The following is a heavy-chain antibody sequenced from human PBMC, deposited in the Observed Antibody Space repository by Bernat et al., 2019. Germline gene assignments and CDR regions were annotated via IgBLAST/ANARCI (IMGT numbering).Heavy chain of an antibody. J-gene: IGHJ6*03. Sequence: EVQLVESGGGLVQPGRSLRLSCTASGFTFGDYAMSWVRQAPGKGLEWVGFIRSKAYGGTTEYAASVKGRFTISRDDSKSIAYLQMTSLKTEDTAVYYCTREVTFWSGYQSYYYYYYMDVWGKGTTVTVSS. CDR3: TREVTFWSGYQSYYYYYYMDV. D-gene: IGHD3-3*01. V-gene: IGHV3-49*04. CDR2: IRSKAYGGTT. CDR1: GFTFGDYA.